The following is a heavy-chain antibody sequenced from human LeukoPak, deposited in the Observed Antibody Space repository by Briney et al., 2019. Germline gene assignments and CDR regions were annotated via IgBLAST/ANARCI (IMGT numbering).Heavy chain of an antibody. J-gene: IGHJ4*02. CDR2: ISWNSGSI. Sequence: GGSLRLSCAASVFTFDDYAMHWVRQAPGNGPEWVSGISWNSGSIAYADSVKGRFTISRDNAKNSLYLQMNSLRAEDTALYYCAKDFGRSAYDRPFDYWGQGTLVTVSS. CDR1: VFTFDDYA. CDR3: AKDFGRSAYDRPFDY. D-gene: IGHD5-12*01. V-gene: IGHV3-9*01.